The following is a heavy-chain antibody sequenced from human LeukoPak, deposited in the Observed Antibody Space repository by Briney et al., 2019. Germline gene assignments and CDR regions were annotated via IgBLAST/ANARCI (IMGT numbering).Heavy chain of an antibody. J-gene: IGHJ4*02. CDR2: ISGSGGST. V-gene: IGHV3-23*01. D-gene: IGHD6-19*01. CDR1: GFTFSSYA. Sequence: GGSLRLSCAASGFTFSSYAMSWVRQAPGKGLEWVSAISGSGGSTYYADSVKGRFTISRDNSKNTLYLQMNGLRAEDTAVYYCANSRGAVAGAPDYWGQGTLVTVSS. CDR3: ANSRGAVAGAPDY.